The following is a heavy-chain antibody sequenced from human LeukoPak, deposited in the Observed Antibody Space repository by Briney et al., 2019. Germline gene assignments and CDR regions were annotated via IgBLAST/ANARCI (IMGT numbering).Heavy chain of an antibody. CDR2: ISSSSSTI. CDR3: ARDTLGAFEGFGGPLDY. Sequence: PGGSLRLSCAASGFTFSSYSMNWVRQAPGKGLEWVSYISSSSSTIYYADSVKGRFTISRDNAKNSLYLQMNSLRAEDTAVYYCARDTLGAFEGFGGPLDYWGQGTLVTVSS. V-gene: IGHV3-48*01. J-gene: IGHJ4*02. D-gene: IGHD3-10*01. CDR1: GFTFSSYS.